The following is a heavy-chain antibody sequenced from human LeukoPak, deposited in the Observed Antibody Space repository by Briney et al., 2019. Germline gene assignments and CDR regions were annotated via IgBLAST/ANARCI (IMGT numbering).Heavy chain of an antibody. J-gene: IGHJ4*02. D-gene: IGHD3-22*01. CDR2: INHSGST. CDR3: ARHRPSGYYYDSSGSRFDY. Sequence: PSETLSLTCTVSGGSISGYYWSWIRQPPGKGLEWIGEINHSGSTNYNPSLKSRVTISVDTSKNQFSLKLSSVTAADTAVYYCARHRPSGYYYDSSGSRFDYWGQGTLVTVSS. V-gene: IGHV4-34*01. CDR1: GGSISGYY.